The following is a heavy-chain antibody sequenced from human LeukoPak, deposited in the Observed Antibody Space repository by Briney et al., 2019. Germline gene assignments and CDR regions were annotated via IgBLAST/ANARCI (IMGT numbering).Heavy chain of an antibody. CDR1: GGSFSGSY. CDR2: INHSGST. CDR3: ARGVVVVITPSYYYYYMDV. D-gene: IGHD3-22*01. V-gene: IGHV4-34*01. J-gene: IGHJ6*03. Sequence: PSETLSLSCAVSGGSFSGSYWSWIRQPPGKGLEWIGEINHSGSTNYNPSLKSRVTISVDTSKNQFSLKLSSVTAADTAVYYCARGVVVVITPSYYYYYMDVWGKGTTVTVSS.